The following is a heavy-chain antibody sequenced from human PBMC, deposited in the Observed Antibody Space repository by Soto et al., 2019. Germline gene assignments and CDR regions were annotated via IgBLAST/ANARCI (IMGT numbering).Heavy chain of an antibody. V-gene: IGHV3-21*01. J-gene: IGHJ4*02. CDR3: ARDLWQLEASKSFDY. CDR1: GFTFSSYS. D-gene: IGHD6-6*01. Sequence: GGSLRLSCAASGFTFSSYSMNWVRQAPGKGLEWVSSISSSSSYIYYADSVKGRFTISRDNAKNSLYLQMNSLRAEDTAVYYCARDLWQLEASKSFDYWGQGTLVTVSS. CDR2: ISSSSSYI.